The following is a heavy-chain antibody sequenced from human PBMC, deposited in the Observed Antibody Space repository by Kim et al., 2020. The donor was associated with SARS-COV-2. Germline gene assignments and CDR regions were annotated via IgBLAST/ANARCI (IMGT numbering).Heavy chain of an antibody. CDR1: GYTFTSYA. D-gene: IGHD2-15*01. CDR2: INTNTGNP. J-gene: IGHJ5*02. Sequence: ASVKVSCKASGYTFTSYAMNWVRQAPGQGLEWMGWINTNTGNPTYAQGFTGRFVFSLDTSVSTAYLQISSLKAEDTAVYYCAREWGCSGGSCYSNWFDPGAREPWSPSPQ. CDR3: AREWGCSGGSCYSNWFDP. V-gene: IGHV7-4-1*02.